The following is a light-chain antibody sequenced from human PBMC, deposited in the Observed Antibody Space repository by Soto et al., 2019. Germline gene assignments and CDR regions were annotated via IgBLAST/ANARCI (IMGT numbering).Light chain of an antibody. CDR2: EVS. J-gene: IGLJ1*01. Sequence: QSVLTRPASVSGSPGQWITISCTGTSRDVGSYNLVSWCQLHPGKAPKLMIYEVSNRPSGISNRFSGSKSDNTASLTISGLQAADEADYYCSSYTTSSTYVFGTGTKV. CDR3: SSYTTSSTYV. CDR1: SRDVGSYNL. V-gene: IGLV2-14*02.